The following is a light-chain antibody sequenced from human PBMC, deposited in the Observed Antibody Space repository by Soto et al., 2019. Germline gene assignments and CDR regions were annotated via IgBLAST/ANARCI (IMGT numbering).Light chain of an antibody. J-gene: IGLJ1*01. V-gene: IGLV2-8*01. Sequence: QSALTQPPSASGSPGQSVTISCTGTSSDVGGYNFVSWYQQHPGKAPKLMIYEVTKRPSGVPDRFSGSKSGNTVSLTVSGLQAEDEADYYCSSYADNKGDVFGTGTKLTVL. CDR2: EVT. CDR3: SSYADNKGDV. CDR1: SSDVGGYNF.